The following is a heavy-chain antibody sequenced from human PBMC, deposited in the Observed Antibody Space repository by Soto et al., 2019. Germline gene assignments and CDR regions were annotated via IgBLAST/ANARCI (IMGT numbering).Heavy chain of an antibody. CDR1: GYTFTGYY. V-gene: IGHV1-2*04. J-gene: IGHJ4*02. Sequence: ASVKVSCKASGYTFTGYYMHWVRQAPGQGLEWMGWINPNSGGTNYAQKFQGWVSMTSDTSISTAYMELSRLRSDDTAVYYCAREYSSGRRFDYWGQGTLVTVSS. CDR3: AREYSSGRRFDY. CDR2: INPNSGGT. D-gene: IGHD6-19*01.